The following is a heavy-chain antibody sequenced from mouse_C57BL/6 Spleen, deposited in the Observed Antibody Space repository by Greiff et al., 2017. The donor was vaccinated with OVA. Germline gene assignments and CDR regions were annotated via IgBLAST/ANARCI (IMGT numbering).Heavy chain of an antibody. V-gene: IGHV5-17*01. J-gene: IGHJ2*02. CDR1: GFTFSDYG. CDR2: ISSGSSTI. CDR3: AMSLYRNYYFDC. Sequence: EVHLVESGGGLVMPGGSLKLPCGAPGFTFSDYGMHWVRLAPEKGLEWVAYISSGSSTIYYADTVKGRFTISRDNAKNTLFLQMTSLLSEDTAMSYCAMSLYRNYYFDCWGQGTSLSVSS. D-gene: IGHD2-1*01.